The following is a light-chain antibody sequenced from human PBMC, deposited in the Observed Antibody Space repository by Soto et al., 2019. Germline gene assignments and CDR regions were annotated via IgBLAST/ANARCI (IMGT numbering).Light chain of an antibody. CDR3: QQYSRSPPIT. CDR2: GAS. J-gene: IGKJ5*01. V-gene: IGKV3-20*01. Sequence: ELVLTQSPGTLSLSPGAIATLSCSSSQSVDSTYLAWCQQKPAQAPRLLIYGASSRATGIPDRFSGSGSGTDFTLTIKSLEPEDFAVYYCQQYSRSPPITFGQGTQLEI. CDR1: QSVDSTY.